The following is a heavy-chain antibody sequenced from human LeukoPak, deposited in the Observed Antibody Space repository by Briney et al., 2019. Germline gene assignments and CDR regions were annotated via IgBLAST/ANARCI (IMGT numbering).Heavy chain of an antibody. Sequence: PGGSLRLSCAASGFTFSSYEMTWVRQAPGKGLEWVSYIGSSGTTIYYADSVKGRFTISRDNAKNSLYLQMNSLRAEDTAVYYCARDGGRDSTYWYYYWGQGTLVTVSS. D-gene: IGHD6-13*01. CDR1: GFTFSSYE. J-gene: IGHJ4*02. CDR3: ARDGGRDSTYWYYY. CDR2: IGSSGTTI. V-gene: IGHV3-48*03.